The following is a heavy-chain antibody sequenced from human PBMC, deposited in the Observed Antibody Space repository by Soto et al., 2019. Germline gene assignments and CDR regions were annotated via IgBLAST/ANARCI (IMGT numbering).Heavy chain of an antibody. J-gene: IGHJ6*02. CDR1: GLIFRYCW. CDR3: VRAIGHYGMDV. CDR2: INSDGSST. Sequence: GGSLRLSCVASGLIFRYCWMHCVRQAPGMGLVWVSHINSDGSSTTYADSVKGRFTISRDNAKNTLYLQMNSLRAEDTAVYYCVRAIGHYGMDVWGRGTTVTVSS. D-gene: IGHD3-22*01. V-gene: IGHV3-74*01.